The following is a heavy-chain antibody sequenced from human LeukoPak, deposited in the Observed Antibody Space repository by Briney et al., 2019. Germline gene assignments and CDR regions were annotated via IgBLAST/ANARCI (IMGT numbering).Heavy chain of an antibody. CDR3: ARGLEDGMDV. CDR2: ISGSGGST. J-gene: IGHJ6*02. V-gene: IGHV3-23*01. CDR1: RFQFSSYA. Sequence: GGSLRLSCVASRFQFSSYAMSWVRQAPGKGLEWVSVISGSGGSTYYADSVKGRFTISRDNSKNTLYLQMNSLRAEDTAVYYCARGLEDGMDVWGQGTTVTVSS. D-gene: IGHD1-1*01.